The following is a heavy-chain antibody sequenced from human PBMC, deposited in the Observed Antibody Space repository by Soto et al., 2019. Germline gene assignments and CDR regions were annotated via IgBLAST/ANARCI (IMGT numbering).Heavy chain of an antibody. CDR3: ARDISRLCGNCRPAFAH. D-gene: IGHD1-1*01. V-gene: IGHV3-11*05. Sequence: PGGSLRLSCAASVLTVTRNYMSWVRQAPGKGLEWVSNIDMITSVTKYADSVKGRFTISRDNAKNAVYLQMNSLRADDTAVYYCARDISRLCGNCRPAFAHWGQRILVTVSS. CDR1: VLTVTRNY. J-gene: IGHJ4*02. CDR2: IDMITSVT.